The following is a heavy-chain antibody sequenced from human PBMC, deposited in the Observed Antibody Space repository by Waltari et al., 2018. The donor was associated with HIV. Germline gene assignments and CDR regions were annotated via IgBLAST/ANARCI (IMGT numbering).Heavy chain of an antibody. J-gene: IGHJ4*02. V-gene: IGHV3-23*01. D-gene: IGHD3-3*02. CDR2: ISGSGAST. CDR3: AKRYAIFYSFDY. CDR1: GFTFSIYA. Sequence: VQLLESGGGLVQPGGSLRLSCAASGFTFSIYAMSWVRQAPGKGLEWVSSISGSGASTYYADSVKGRFTITRDNSKNTLSLQMNNLRAEHTAVYYFAKRYAIFYSFDYWGQGTLVTVSS.